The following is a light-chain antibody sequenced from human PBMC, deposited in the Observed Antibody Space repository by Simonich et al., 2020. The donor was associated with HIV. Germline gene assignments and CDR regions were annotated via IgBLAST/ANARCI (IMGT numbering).Light chain of an antibody. CDR2: LNSDGSH. Sequence: QLVLTQSPSASASLGASVKLTCTLSSGHSSYAIAWHQQQPEKGPRYLMRLNSDGSHSKGDGIPDRFSGSSSGAERYLTISSRQSEDEADYYCQTWGTGMAWVFGGGTKLTVL. CDR1: SGHSSYA. J-gene: IGLJ3*02. CDR3: QTWGTGMAWV. V-gene: IGLV4-69*01.